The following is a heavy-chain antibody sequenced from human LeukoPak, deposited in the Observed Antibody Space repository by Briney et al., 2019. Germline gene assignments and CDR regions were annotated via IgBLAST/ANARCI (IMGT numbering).Heavy chain of an antibody. CDR2: IYHSGSA. Sequence: SETLSLTCTVSHYSISSGYYWGWIRQPPGKGLEWIGTIYHSGSAYSNPSLKSRVTMSVDTSKNQFSLNLSSVTAADTAVYYCARVGYYPDYYMDVWGKGTTVTVSS. J-gene: IGHJ6*03. CDR3: ARVGYYPDYYMDV. V-gene: IGHV4-38-2*02. D-gene: IGHD3-10*01. CDR1: HYSISSGYY.